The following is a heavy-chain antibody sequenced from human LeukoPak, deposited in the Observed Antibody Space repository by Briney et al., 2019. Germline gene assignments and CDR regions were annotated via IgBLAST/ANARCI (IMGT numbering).Heavy chain of an antibody. CDR1: GFTFSSYA. CDR2: ISGSGGST. V-gene: IGHV3-23*01. CDR3: ARDHGWLTLEGY. Sequence: GGSLRLSCAASGFTFSSYAMSWVRQAPGKGLEWVSAISGSGGSTYYADSVKGRFTISRDNSKNTLYLQMNSLRAEDTAVYYCARDHGWLTLEGYWGQGTLVTVSS. J-gene: IGHJ4*02. D-gene: IGHD5-12*01.